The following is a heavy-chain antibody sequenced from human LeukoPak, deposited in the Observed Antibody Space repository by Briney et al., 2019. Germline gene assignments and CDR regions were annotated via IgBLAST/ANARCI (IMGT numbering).Heavy chain of an antibody. V-gene: IGHV1-69*13. J-gene: IGHJ6*03. Sequence: SVKVSCKASGYTFSSYDINWVRQAPGQGLEWMGGIIPIFGTANYAQKFQGRVTITADESTSTAYMELSSLRSEDTAVYYCARTRGDVEYYYYMDVWGKGTTVTISS. CDR1: GYTFSSYD. CDR3: ARTRGDVEYYYYMDV. D-gene: IGHD3-16*01. CDR2: IIPIFGTA.